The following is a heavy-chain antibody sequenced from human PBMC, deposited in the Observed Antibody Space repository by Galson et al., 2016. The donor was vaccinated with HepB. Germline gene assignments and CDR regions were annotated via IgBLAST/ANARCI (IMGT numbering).Heavy chain of an antibody. CDR1: GFTFSSYA. Sequence: SLRLSCAASGFTFSSYAMSWVRQAPGKGLEWVSGISGSGGSTYYADSVKGWFTISRDNSKNTLYLQMNSLRAEDMAVYYCARESDYNIHYFDYWGQGTLVTVSS. J-gene: IGHJ4*02. D-gene: IGHD3-10*01. CDR3: ARESDYNIHYFDY. CDR2: ISGSGGST. V-gene: IGHV3-23*01.